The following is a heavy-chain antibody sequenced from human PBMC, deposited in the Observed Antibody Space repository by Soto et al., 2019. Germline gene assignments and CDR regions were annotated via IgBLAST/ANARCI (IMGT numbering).Heavy chain of an antibody. V-gene: IGHV5-10-1*01. Sequence: PSFQGHVTISADKSISTAYLQWSSLKASDTAMYYCARYSSSHYYYYGMDVWGQGTTVTVSS. D-gene: IGHD6-6*01. CDR3: ARYSSSHYYYYGMDV. J-gene: IGHJ6*02.